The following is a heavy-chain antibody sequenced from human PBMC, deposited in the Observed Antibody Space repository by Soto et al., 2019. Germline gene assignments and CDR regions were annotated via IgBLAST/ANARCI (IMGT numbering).Heavy chain of an antibody. CDR1: GYTFTGYY. J-gene: IGHJ4*02. V-gene: IGHV1-2*02. CDR3: ARVRGYYDSSGPFDY. D-gene: IGHD3-22*01. Sequence: WASVKVSCKASGYTFTGYYMHWVRQAPGQGLEWMGWINPNSGGTNYAQKFQGRVTMTRDTSISTAYMELSRLRSDDTAVYYCARVRGYYDSSGPFDYWGQGTLVTVSS. CDR2: INPNSGGT.